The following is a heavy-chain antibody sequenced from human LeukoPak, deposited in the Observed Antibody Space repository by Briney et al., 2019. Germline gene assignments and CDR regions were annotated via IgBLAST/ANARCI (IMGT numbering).Heavy chain of an antibody. CDR1: GFTFSSYW. V-gene: IGHV3-7*01. Sequence: GGSLRLSCAASGFTFSSYWMSWVRQAPGKGLEWVANIKQDGSEKYYVDSVKGRFTISRDNAKNSLYLQMNSLRAEDTAVYYCARVRGYADYYYYYYMDVWGKGTTVTVSS. CDR3: ARVRGYADYYYYYYMDV. J-gene: IGHJ6*03. D-gene: IGHD5-12*01. CDR2: IKQDGSEK.